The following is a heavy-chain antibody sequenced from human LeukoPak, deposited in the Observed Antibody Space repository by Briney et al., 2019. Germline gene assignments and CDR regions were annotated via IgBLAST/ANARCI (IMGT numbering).Heavy chain of an antibody. D-gene: IGHD3-9*01. CDR3: ARCPFRYYDILTGYYGITRFDY. J-gene: IGHJ4*02. Sequence: PGGSLRLSCAASGFTFSSSWMSWVRQAPGKGLEWVASIKQDGSEKYYVDSVKGRFTISRDNAKNSLYLQMNSLRADDTAVYYCARCPFRYYDILTGYYGITRFDYWGQGTLVTVSS. V-gene: IGHV3-7*01. CDR1: GFTFSSSW. CDR2: IKQDGSEK.